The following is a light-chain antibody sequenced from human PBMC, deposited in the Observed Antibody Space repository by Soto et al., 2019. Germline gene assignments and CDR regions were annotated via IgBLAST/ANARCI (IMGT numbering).Light chain of an antibody. CDR3: LLYLGGGIWV. J-gene: IGLJ3*02. CDR2: NTN. CDR1: SGPVFTSSY. V-gene: IGLV8-61*01. Sequence: QTVVTQEPSFSVSPGGTVTLTCGLSSGPVFTSSYPNWYQQTPGQAPRTLIFNTNTRSSGVPDHFSGSILGDKAALTIMGAQADDYSYYNCLLYLGGGIWVFGGGTKLTVL.